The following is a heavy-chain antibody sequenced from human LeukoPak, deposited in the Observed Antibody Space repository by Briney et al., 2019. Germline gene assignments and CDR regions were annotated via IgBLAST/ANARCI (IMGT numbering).Heavy chain of an antibody. CDR2: IYYSGSI. D-gene: IGHD2-8*01. Sequence: PSETLSLTCAVSGYSISSSNWWGWIRQPPGKGLEWIGYIYYSGSIYYSPSLKSRVTMSVDTSKNQFSLKLNSVTAADTAVYYCARDGLYTNGYSYFDYWGQGTLVTVSS. CDR3: ARDGLYTNGYSYFDY. V-gene: IGHV4-28*03. CDR1: GYSISSSNW. J-gene: IGHJ4*02.